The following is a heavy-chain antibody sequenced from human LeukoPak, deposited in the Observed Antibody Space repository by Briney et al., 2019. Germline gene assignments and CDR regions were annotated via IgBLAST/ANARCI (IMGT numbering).Heavy chain of an antibody. V-gene: IGHV1-69*01. CDR1: GGTFSSYA. CDR3: ARTHLDIVVVPAAMDYYYYMDV. Sequence: SVKVSCKASGGTFSSYAISWVRQAPGQGLEWMGGIIPIFGTANYAQKFQGRVTITADESTSTAYMELSSLRSEDTAVYYCARTHLDIVVVPAAMDYYYYMDVWGKGTTVTVSS. J-gene: IGHJ6*03. CDR2: IIPIFGTA. D-gene: IGHD2-2*01.